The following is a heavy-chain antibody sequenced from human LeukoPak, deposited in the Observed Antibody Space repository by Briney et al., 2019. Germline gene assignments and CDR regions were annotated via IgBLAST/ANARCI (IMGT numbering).Heavy chain of an antibody. J-gene: IGHJ6*02. CDR1: GYTFTSYG. CDR2: ISAYNGNT. Sequence: ASVTVSCKASGYTFTSYGISWVRQAPGQGLEWMGWISAYNGNTKYAQKLQGRVTMTTDTSTSTAYMELRSLRSDDTAVYYCARDRDIVVVPAAMWSGDYYGMDVWGQGTTVTVSS. D-gene: IGHD2-2*01. V-gene: IGHV1-18*01. CDR3: ARDRDIVVVPAAMWSGDYYGMDV.